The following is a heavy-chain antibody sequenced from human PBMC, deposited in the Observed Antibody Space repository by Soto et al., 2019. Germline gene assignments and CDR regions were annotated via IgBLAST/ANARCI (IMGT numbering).Heavy chain of an antibody. CDR3: ARVIDSSSWFWFDP. J-gene: IGHJ5*02. D-gene: IGHD6-13*01. V-gene: IGHV4-31*03. CDR1: GVSISSGGYY. CDR2: IYYSGST. Sequence: QVQLQESGPGLVKPSQTLSLTCTVSGVSISSGGYYWSWIRQHPGKGLEWIGYIYYSGSTYYNPSLKSRVTISVDTSKNQFSRKLSSVTAAATAVYYCARVIDSSSWFWFDPWGQGTLVTVSS.